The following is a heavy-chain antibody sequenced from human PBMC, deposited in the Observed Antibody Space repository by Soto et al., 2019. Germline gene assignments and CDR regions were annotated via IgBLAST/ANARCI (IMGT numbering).Heavy chain of an antibody. CDR2: ISYDGSNK. CDR3: ARDRDSSGYIDY. V-gene: IGHV3-30-3*01. J-gene: IGHJ4*02. D-gene: IGHD3-22*01. Sequence: QVQLVESGGGVVQPGRSLRLSCAASGFTFSSYAMHWVRQAPGKGLEWVAVISYDGSNKYYADSVKGRFTISRDNSKNTLYLQMNSLRAEDTAEYYCARDRDSSGYIDYWGQGTLVTVSS. CDR1: GFTFSSYA.